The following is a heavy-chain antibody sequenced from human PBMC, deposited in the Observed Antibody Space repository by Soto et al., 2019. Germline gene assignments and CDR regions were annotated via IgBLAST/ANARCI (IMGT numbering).Heavy chain of an antibody. CDR3: ASGTERIAAREDY. CDR1: GFTFSSYA. Sequence: QVQLVESGGGVVQPGRSLRLSCAASGFTFSSYAMHWVRQAPGKGLEWVAVISYDGSNKYYADSVKGRFTISRDNXKNTLYLQMNSLRAEDTAVYYCASGTERIAAREDYWGQGTLVTVSS. V-gene: IGHV3-30-3*01. D-gene: IGHD6-13*01. CDR2: ISYDGSNK. J-gene: IGHJ4*02.